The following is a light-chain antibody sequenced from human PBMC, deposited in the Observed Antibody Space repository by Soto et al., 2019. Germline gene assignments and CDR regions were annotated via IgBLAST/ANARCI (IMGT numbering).Light chain of an antibody. J-gene: IGKJ5*01. Sequence: DIQLTQTPAAVSASVGDEVTITCRASQTISRWLAWYQQKPGRAPKLLIYDASTLESGVPSRFSGSGSETEFTLTISRLQPDDFATYFCHSRAFGQGTRLAI. CDR3: HSRA. CDR2: DAS. V-gene: IGKV1-5*01. CDR1: QTISRW.